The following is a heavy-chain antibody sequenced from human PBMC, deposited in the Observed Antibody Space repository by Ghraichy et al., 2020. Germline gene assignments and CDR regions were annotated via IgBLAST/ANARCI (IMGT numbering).Heavy chain of an antibody. D-gene: IGHD3-22*01. V-gene: IGHV3-30*18. CDR2: ISYDGSNK. CDR1: GFTFSSYG. Sequence: LSLTCAASGFTFSSYGMHWVRQAPGKGLEWVAVISYDGSNKYYADSVKGRFTISRDNSKNTLYLQMNSLRAEDTAVYYCAKLLGYYYSEALSNTDYWGQGTLVTVSS. J-gene: IGHJ4*02. CDR3: AKLLGYYYSEALSNTDY.